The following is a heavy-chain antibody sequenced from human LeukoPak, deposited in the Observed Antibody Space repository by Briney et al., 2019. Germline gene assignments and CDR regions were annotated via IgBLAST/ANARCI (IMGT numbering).Heavy chain of an antibody. CDR2: IYYSGST. CDR1: GGSISSSSYY. CDR3: ATYVDTAMVGGYYFDY. D-gene: IGHD5-18*01. J-gene: IGHJ4*02. Sequence: PSETLSLTCTVSGGSISSSSYYWGWIRQPPGKGLEWIGSIYYSGSTYYNPSLKSRATISVDTSKNQFSLKLSSVTAADTAVYYCATYVDTAMVGGYYFDYWGQGTLVTVSS. V-gene: IGHV4-39*01.